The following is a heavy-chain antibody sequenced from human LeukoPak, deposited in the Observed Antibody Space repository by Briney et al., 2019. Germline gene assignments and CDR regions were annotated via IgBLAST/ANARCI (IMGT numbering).Heavy chain of an antibody. J-gene: IGHJ4*02. CDR2: IRYDGSNT. V-gene: IGHV3-30*02. CDR1: GLAFSSYG. D-gene: IGHD6-19*01. Sequence: GGSLRLSCAASGLAFSSYGMHWVRQAPGKGPEWVAFIRYDGSNTYYGDSVKGRFTVSRDDSKNTLYLQMNSLRVEDSAVYYCANSGWYTFWGQGTLVTVSS. CDR3: ANSGWYTF.